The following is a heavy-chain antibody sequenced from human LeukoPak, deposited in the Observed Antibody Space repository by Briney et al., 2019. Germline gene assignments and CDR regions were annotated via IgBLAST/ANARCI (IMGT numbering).Heavy chain of an antibody. D-gene: IGHD3-22*01. V-gene: IGHV3-23*01. CDR2: ISGSGGST. Sequence: PGGSLRLSCAASGFTFSSYAMSWVRQAPGKGLEWVSAISGSGGSTYYADSVKGRFTISRDNSKNTLYLQMNSLRAEDTAVYYCAKDHYYYDSSGYYGPDYWGQGTLVTVSS. CDR3: AKDHYYYDSSGYYGPDY. J-gene: IGHJ4*02. CDR1: GFTFSSYA.